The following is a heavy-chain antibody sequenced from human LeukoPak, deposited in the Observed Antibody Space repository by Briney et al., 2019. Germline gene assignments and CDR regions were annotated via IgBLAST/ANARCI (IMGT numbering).Heavy chain of an antibody. V-gene: IGHV3-30*03. D-gene: IGHD3-10*01. CDR1: GFTFSSYG. Sequence: GGSLRLSCAASGFTFSSYGMHWVRQAPGKGLEWVAVISYDGSNKYYADSVKGRYTISRDNSKNTLYLQVNSLRAEDTAVYYCARDFPTYGSGSYPNNWFDPWGQGTLVTVSS. CDR2: ISYDGSNK. J-gene: IGHJ5*02. CDR3: ARDFPTYGSGSYPNNWFDP.